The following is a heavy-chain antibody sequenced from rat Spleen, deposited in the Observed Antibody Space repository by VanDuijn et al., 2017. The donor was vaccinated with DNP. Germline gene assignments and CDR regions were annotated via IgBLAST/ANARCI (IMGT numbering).Heavy chain of an antibody. CDR1: GFTLSDYY. CDR2: ISYEGSNT. CDR3: ARSYYDGYYHVGYYFDY. J-gene: IGHJ2*01. D-gene: IGHD1-12*03. Sequence: EVQLVESGGGLVQPGRSLKLSCAASGFTLSDYYMAWVRQAPKKGLEWVASISYEGSNTYYGDSVKGRFIISRDNPKSTLYLQMNSLRSEDTATYFCARSYYDGYYHVGYYFDYWGQGVMVTVSS. V-gene: IGHV5-22*01.